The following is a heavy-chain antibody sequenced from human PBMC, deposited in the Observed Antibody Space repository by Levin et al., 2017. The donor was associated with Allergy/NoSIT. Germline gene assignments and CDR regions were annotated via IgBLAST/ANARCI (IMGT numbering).Heavy chain of an antibody. V-gene: IGHV3-30*18. CDR2: ISYDGSNK. D-gene: IGHD6-13*01. CDR1: GFTFSSYG. CDR3: ANTAAAASALNYYGMDV. J-gene: IGHJ6*02. Sequence: GGSLRLSCAASGFTFSSYGMHWVRQAPGKGLEWVAVISYDGSNKYYADSVKGRFTISRDNSKNTLYLQMNSLRAEDTAVYYCANTAAAASALNYYGMDVWGQGTTVTVSS.